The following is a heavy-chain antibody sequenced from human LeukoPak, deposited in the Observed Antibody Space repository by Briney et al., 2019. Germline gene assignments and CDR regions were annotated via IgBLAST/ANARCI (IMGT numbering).Heavy chain of an antibody. D-gene: IGHD2-2*01. CDR2: IKQDGSEK. CDR1: GFTFSSYW. CDR3: ARNGAKYCSTTSCYMDV. V-gene: IGHV3-7*01. Sequence: GGSLRLSCAASGFTFSSYWMTWVRQAPGKGLEWVANIKQDGSEKYYMDSLKGRFTISRDNAKNSLYLQMNSLRAEDTAVYYCARNGAKYCSTTSCYMDVWGKGTTVTVSS. J-gene: IGHJ6*04.